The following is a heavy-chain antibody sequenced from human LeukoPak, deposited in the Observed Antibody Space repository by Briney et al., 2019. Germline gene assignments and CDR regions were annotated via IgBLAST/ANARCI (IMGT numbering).Heavy chain of an antibody. J-gene: IGHJ4*02. Sequence: SETLSLTCTVSGGSISSSSYYWGWIRQPPGKGLEWIGSIYYSGSTYYNPSLKSRVTISVDTSKNQFSLKLSSATAADTAVYYCARLPGIVGATYFDYWGQGTLVTVSS. CDR1: GGSISSSSYY. V-gene: IGHV4-39*01. D-gene: IGHD1-26*01. CDR3: ARLPGIVGATYFDY. CDR2: IYYSGST.